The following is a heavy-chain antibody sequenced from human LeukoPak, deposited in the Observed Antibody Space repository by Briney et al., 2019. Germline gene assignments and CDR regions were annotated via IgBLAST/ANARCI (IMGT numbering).Heavy chain of an antibody. Sequence: PSETLSLTCAVYGESFSGYYWSWIRQPPGKGLEWIGYIYYSGSTNYNPSLKSRVTISVDTSKNQFSLKLSSVTAADSAVYYCARERGYSNGYVGAVPGTFAYWGQGPLVT. J-gene: IGHJ4*02. CDR3: ARERGYSNGYVGAVPGTFAY. CDR2: IYYSGST. CDR1: GESFSGYY. V-gene: IGHV4-59*12. D-gene: IGHD5-18*01.